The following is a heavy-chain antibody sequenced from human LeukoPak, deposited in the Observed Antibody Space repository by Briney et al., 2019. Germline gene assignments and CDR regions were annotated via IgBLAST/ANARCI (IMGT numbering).Heavy chain of an antibody. CDR1: GFSLSAAGVG. V-gene: IGHV2-5*01. J-gene: IGHJ1*01. CDR2: IYWHGDQ. D-gene: IGHD6-13*01. Sequence: GSGPTLVNPTQTVTLTCTFSGFSLSAAGVGVGWIRQPPGKALEWLALIYWHGDQRYSPSLRTRLTIAKDTSKNQVVLTLTDVGPVDTATYYCIHQHNLAAADTWGQGILVTVSS. CDR3: IHQHNLAAADT.